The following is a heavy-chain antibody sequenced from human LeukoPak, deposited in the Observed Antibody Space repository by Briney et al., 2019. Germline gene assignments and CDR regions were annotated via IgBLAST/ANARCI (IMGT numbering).Heavy chain of an antibody. J-gene: IGHJ4*02. CDR2: IIPIFGTA. Sequence: GASVKVSCKASGGTFSSYAISWVRQAPGQGLEWMGGIIPIFGTANYAQKFQGRVTITADESTSTAYMELSSLRSEDTAVYYCAAWPYDSSGYYYESYFDYWGQGTLVTVSS. CDR1: GGTFSSYA. V-gene: IGHV1-69*13. D-gene: IGHD3-22*01. CDR3: AAWPYDSSGYYYESYFDY.